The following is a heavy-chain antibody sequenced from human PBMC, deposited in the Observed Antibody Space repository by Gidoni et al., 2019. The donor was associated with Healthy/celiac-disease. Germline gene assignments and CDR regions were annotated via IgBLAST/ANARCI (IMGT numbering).Heavy chain of an antibody. D-gene: IGHD3-10*01. CDR1: GGSFSGYY. CDR2: INHSGST. CDR3: ARCRITMVRGVIRLYYYGMDV. V-gene: IGHV4-34*01. J-gene: IGHJ6*02. Sequence: QVQLQQWGAGLLKPSETLSLPCAVYGGSFSGYYWSWIRQPPGKGLEWIGEINHSGSTNYNPSLKSRVTISVDTSKNQFSLKLSSVTAADTAVYYCARCRITMVRGVIRLYYYGMDVWGQGTTVTVSS.